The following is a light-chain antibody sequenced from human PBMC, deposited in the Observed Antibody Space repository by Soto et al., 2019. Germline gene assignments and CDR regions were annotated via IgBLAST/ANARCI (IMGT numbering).Light chain of an antibody. CDR3: QQVNSYPLT. V-gene: IGKV1-9*01. Sequence: DIQLTQSPSFLSASVGDRVSITCRASQDIANYLAWYQQKPGKAPKFLIYATSTFQSGVPSRFSGGGSGTEFTLTISSLQPEDFATYYCQQVNSYPLTFGGGTRWIS. J-gene: IGKJ4*01. CDR1: QDIANY. CDR2: ATS.